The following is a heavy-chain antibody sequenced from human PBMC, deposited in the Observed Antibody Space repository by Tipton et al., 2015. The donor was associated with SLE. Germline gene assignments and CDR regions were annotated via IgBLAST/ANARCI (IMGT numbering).Heavy chain of an antibody. J-gene: IGHJ5*01. Sequence: TLSLTCTVSGGSISSGSYYWGWIRQPPGKGLEWIGSVYYSGSTNYNPSLKSRVTISVDTSKDQFSLKLSSVTAADTAVYYCARLESSGWNSNWFDPWGQGTLVTVAS. CDR2: VYYSGST. D-gene: IGHD6-19*01. V-gene: IGHV4-39*07. CDR1: GGSISSGSYY. CDR3: ARLESSGWNSNWFDP.